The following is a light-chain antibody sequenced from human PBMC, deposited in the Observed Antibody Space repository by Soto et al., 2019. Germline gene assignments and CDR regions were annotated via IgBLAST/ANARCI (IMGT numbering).Light chain of an antibody. CDR2: DVN. Sequence: QSALTQPRSVSGSPGQSVTISCTGTSSDFRGYHYVSWYQQHPGKAPKVIIYDVNKRPSGVPDRFSGSKSGNAASLNISGLQTDDEADYYCCSSADRYTCVFGGGTKVTVL. CDR3: CSSADRYTCV. J-gene: IGLJ3*02. V-gene: IGLV2-11*01. CDR1: SSDFRGYHY.